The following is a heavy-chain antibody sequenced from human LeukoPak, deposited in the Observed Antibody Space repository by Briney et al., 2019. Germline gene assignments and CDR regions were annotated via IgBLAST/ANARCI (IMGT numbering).Heavy chain of an antibody. Sequence: PGSSVKVSCKASGGTFSSYAINWVRQAPGQGLEWMGGIIPIFGTTNYAQKFQGRVTITADESTSTAYMELSSLRSEDTAVYYCARGTDYYDSSGPPEVWGQGTMVTVSS. CDR3: ARGTDYYDSSGPPEV. CDR2: IIPIFGTT. D-gene: IGHD3-22*01. V-gene: IGHV1-69*01. CDR1: GGTFSSYA. J-gene: IGHJ3*01.